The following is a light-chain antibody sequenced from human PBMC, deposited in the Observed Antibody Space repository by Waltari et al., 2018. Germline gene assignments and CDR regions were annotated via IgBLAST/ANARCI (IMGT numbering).Light chain of an antibody. CDR1: QTISTY. V-gene: IGKV1-39*01. CDR2: AAS. Sequence: DIQMTQSPPPLSPSVGDRVTITCRASQTISTYLNWYQQKPGKAPKLLIYAASTLQSGVPSTFSGSGSGTDFTLTISSLRPEDFATYYCQQSYSTPRTFGQGTKVEIK. CDR3: QQSYSTPRT. J-gene: IGKJ1*01.